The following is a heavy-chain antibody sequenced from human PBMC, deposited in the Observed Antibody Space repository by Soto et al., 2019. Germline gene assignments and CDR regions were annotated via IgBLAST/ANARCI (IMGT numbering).Heavy chain of an antibody. CDR1: GDSISNYY. Sequence: QVQLRESGPGLVKPSETLSLTCTVSGDSISNYYWSWIRQPPGKGLEWIGYIYYGGSTDYNPSLKSRVTISVDMSKNQFSLKLTSVTAADTALYYCARRDSTKDWYFDLWGRGTLVTVSS. V-gene: IGHV4-59*08. CDR2: IYYGGST. CDR3: ARRDSTKDWYFDL. J-gene: IGHJ2*01. D-gene: IGHD3-22*01.